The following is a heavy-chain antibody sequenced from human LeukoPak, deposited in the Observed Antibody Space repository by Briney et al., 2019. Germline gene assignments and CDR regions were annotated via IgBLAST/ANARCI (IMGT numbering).Heavy chain of an antibody. Sequence: GGSLRLSCAASGFTFSSYAMHWVRQAPGKGLEWVAVISYDGSNKYYADSVKGRFTISRDNSKNTLYLQMNSLRAEDTAVCYCARVMGRYCSSTSCYVDYWGQGTLVTVSS. D-gene: IGHD2-2*01. CDR2: ISYDGSNK. CDR1: GFTFSSYA. V-gene: IGHV3-30*04. J-gene: IGHJ4*02. CDR3: ARVMGRYCSSTSCYVDY.